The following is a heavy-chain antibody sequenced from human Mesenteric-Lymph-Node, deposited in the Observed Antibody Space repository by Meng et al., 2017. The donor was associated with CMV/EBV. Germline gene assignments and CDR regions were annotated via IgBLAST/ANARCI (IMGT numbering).Heavy chain of an antibody. V-gene: IGHV3-7*04. CDR2: IKQDGSEK. D-gene: IGHD2-2*01. CDR1: GFTFSSYW. CDR3: ARGLVGYCSSTSCGDAFDI. J-gene: IGHJ3*02. Sequence: GESLKISCAASGFTFSSYWMSWVRQAPGKGLEWVANIKQDGSEKYYVDSVKGRFTISRDNAKNSLYLQMNSLRAEDTAVYYCARGLVGYCSSTSCGDAFDIWGQGTMVTVSS.